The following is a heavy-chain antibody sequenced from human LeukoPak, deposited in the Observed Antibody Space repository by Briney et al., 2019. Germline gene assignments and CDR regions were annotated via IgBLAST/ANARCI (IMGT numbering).Heavy chain of an antibody. Sequence: PGESLQISCKGSGSIFTSYWIGWVRQLPGKGLEWMGIIYPGDSDTRYSPSFQGQVTISADKSISTAYLQWSSLKASDTAMYYCARPLIRGVRGVRDYWGQGTLVTVSS. CDR2: IYPGDSDT. CDR3: ARPLIRGVRGVRDY. D-gene: IGHD3-10*01. J-gene: IGHJ4*02. CDR1: GSIFTSYW. V-gene: IGHV5-51*01.